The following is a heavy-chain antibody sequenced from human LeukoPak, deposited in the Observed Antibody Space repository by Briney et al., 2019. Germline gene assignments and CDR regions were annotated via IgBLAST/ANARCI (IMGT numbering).Heavy chain of an antibody. CDR1: GGSISSSSYY. V-gene: IGHV4-39*02. D-gene: IGHD3-10*01. Sequence: PSETLSLTCTVSGGSISSSSYYWGWIRQPPGKGLEWIGSIYYSGSTYYNPSLKSRVTISVDTSKNQFSLKLSSVTAADTAVYYCARDDRYYGSGSWSRWFDPWGQGTLVTVSS. CDR2: IYYSGST. CDR3: ARDDRYYGSGSWSRWFDP. J-gene: IGHJ5*02.